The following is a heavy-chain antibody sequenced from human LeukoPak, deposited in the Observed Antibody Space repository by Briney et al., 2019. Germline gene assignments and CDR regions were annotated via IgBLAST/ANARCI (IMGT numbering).Heavy chain of an antibody. CDR3: ARNRYYYGSGNYGVPNWFDP. V-gene: IGHV4-4*08. Sequence: SETLSLTCTVSSASISTYYWSWIRQPPGKGLEWIGYIYHSGTSNYNPSLKSRVTISVDTSKNQFSLKLNSVTAADTAVYYCARNRYYYGSGNYGVPNWFDPWGQGTLVTVSS. CDR1: SASISTYY. CDR2: IYHSGTS. J-gene: IGHJ5*02. D-gene: IGHD3-10*01.